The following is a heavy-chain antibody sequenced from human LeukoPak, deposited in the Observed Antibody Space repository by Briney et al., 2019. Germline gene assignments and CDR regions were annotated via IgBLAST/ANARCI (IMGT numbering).Heavy chain of an antibody. Sequence: GGSLRLSXAASGFTFSSYAMSWIRQAPGKGLEWVSAISGSGGSTYYADSVKGRFTISRDNSKNTLYLQMNSLRAEDTAVYYCAKGKWRGDAFDIWGQGTMVTVSS. D-gene: IGHD1-26*01. CDR3: AKGKWRGDAFDI. V-gene: IGHV3-23*01. CDR2: ISGSGGST. J-gene: IGHJ3*02. CDR1: GFTFSSYA.